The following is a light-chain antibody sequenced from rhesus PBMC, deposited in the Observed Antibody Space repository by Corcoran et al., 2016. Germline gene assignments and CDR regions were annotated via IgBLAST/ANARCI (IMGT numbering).Light chain of an antibody. CDR3: QQNYSYPFT. CDR1: QSFSSS. J-gene: IGKJ3*01. CDR2: SAS. Sequence: DIQMTQSPSSLSASVGDTVTITCRASQSFSSSLAWYPQKPGKAPKLLIYSASSFESGVPSRFSGSKSGTEFTLTISSLQPEDIAIYYCQQNYSYPFTFGPWTKLDI. V-gene: IGKV1-46*01.